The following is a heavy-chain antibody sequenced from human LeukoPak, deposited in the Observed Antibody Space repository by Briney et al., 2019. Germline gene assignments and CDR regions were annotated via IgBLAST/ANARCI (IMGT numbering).Heavy chain of an antibody. J-gene: IGHJ2*01. CDR3: ARHEIIAARPGYFDL. D-gene: IGHD6-6*01. CDR2: IYYSGST. V-gene: IGHV4-39*01. CDR1: GGSISSSSYY. Sequence: SETLSLTCTVSGGSISSSSYYWGWIRQPPGKGLEWIGSIYYSGSTYYNPPLKSRVTISVDTSKNLFSLKLSSVTAADTAVYYCARHEIIAARPGYFDLWGRGTLVTVSS.